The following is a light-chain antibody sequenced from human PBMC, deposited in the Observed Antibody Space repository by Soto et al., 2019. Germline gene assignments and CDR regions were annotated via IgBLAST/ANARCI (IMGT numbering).Light chain of an antibody. CDR3: AAWDDRLNGYV. J-gene: IGLJ1*01. CDR2: NNN. CDR1: NSNVGVNT. Sequence: QSVLTQTPSASGTPGQRVTISCSGSNSNVGVNTVTWFQQLPGTAPKVLSYNNNLRPSGVPDRFSGSKSGTSASLVISGLQSEAEADYYCAAWDDRLNGYVFGTGTKATAL. V-gene: IGLV1-44*01.